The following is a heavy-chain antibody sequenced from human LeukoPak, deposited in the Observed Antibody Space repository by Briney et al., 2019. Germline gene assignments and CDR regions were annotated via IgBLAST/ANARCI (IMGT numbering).Heavy chain of an antibody. Sequence: PPGGSLRLSCAASGFTFSSYGMPWVRQAPGKGLEWVAVISYDGSNKYYADSVKGRFTISRDNSKNTLYLQMNSLRAEDTAVYYCAKDRIAVAGFFDYWGQGTLVAVSS. CDR2: ISYDGSNK. CDR3: AKDRIAVAGFFDY. J-gene: IGHJ4*02. D-gene: IGHD6-19*01. CDR1: GFTFSSYG. V-gene: IGHV3-30*18.